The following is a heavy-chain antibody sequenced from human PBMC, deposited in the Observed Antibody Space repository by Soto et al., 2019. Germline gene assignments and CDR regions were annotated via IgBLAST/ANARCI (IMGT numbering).Heavy chain of an antibody. CDR2: INHSGST. D-gene: IGHD5-12*01. J-gene: IGHJ5*02. CDR3: ASHAPDGYNYWFDP. V-gene: IGHV4-34*01. CDR1: GGSFSGYY. Sequence: SETLSLTCAVYGGSFSGYYWSWIRQPPGKGLEWIGEINHSGSTNYNPSLKSRVTISVDTSKNQFSLKLSSVTAADTAVYYCASHAPDGYNYWFDPWGQGTLVTVSS.